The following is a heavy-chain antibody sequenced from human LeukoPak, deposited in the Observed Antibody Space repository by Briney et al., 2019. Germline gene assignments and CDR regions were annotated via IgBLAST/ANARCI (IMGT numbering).Heavy chain of an antibody. D-gene: IGHD5-12*01. CDR2: INPNSGGT. CDR3: ARSGVSGTYYYYGMDV. Sequence: ASVKVSCKASGYTFTGYYMHWVRQAPGQGLEWMGWINPNSGGTNYAQRFQGWVTMTRDTSISTAYMELSRLRSDDTAVYYCARSGVSGTYYYYGMDVWGQGTTVTVSS. V-gene: IGHV1-2*04. CDR1: GYTFTGYY. J-gene: IGHJ6*02.